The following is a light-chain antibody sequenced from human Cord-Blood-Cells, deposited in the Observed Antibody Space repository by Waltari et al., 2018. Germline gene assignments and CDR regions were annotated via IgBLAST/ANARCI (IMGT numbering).Light chain of an antibody. CDR2: YAS. J-gene: IGKJ4*01. CDR1: QSVSSY. CDR3: QQRSNWPRLP. Sequence: EIVLTQSPATLSLSPGERATLSCRASQSVSSYLDWYQQKTGQASRLLIYYASNKATGIPARFSGSGSVTDFTLTISSLEPEDFAVYYCQQRSNWPRLPFGGGTKVEIK. V-gene: IGKV3-11*01.